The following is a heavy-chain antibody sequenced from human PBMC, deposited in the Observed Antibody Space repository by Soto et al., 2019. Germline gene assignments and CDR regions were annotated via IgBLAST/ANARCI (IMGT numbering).Heavy chain of an antibody. CDR3: AKLPLWDPYYYYYYMDV. D-gene: IGHD1-26*01. Sequence: GGSLRLSCAASGFTFSSYAMSWVRQAPGKGLEWVSAISGSGGSTYYADSVKGRFTISRDNSKNTLYLQMNSLRAEDTAVYYCAKLPLWDPYYYYYYMDVWGKGTTVTVSS. J-gene: IGHJ6*03. CDR1: GFTFSSYA. V-gene: IGHV3-23*01. CDR2: ISGSGGST.